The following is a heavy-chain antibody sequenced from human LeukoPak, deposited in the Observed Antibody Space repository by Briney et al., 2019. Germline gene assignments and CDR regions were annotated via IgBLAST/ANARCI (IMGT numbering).Heavy chain of an antibody. CDR1: GGSISSYY. D-gene: IGHD6-13*01. V-gene: IGHV4-59*01. CDR2: IYYSGST. Sequence: SETLSLTCTVSGGSISSYYWSWIRKPPGKGLEWLGYIYYSGSTNYNPSLKSRVTISVDTSKNQFSLKLSSVTAADTAVYYCAREVDSSSFDYWGQGTLVTVSS. J-gene: IGHJ4*02. CDR3: AREVDSSSFDY.